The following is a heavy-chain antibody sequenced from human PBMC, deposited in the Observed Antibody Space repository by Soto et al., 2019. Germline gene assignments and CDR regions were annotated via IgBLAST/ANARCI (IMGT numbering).Heavy chain of an antibody. D-gene: IGHD3-10*01. CDR1: GFTFGDYA. CDR2: IGGGGTDT. Sequence: QLLESGGGLVQPGGSLRVHCVASGFTFGDYAMSWVRQAPGKGLAWVASIGGGGTDTYYAASVKGRFTISRDNSKSTLYLQMNNLRVEDTAVYYCAKDAVSYNGEWDWFDTWGQGTLVTVSS. CDR3: AKDAVSYNGEWDWFDT. J-gene: IGHJ5*02. V-gene: IGHV3-23*01.